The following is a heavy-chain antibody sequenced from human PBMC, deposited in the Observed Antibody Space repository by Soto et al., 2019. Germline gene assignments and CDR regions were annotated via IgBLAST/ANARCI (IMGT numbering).Heavy chain of an antibody. CDR3: ARDRLGGREYDFWSGYTDAFDI. Sequence: GVSNRLSSAAAGCAVSSNYTSWVRQDPRKGLEWVSVIYSGGSTYYADSVKGRFTISRDNSKNTLYLQMNSLRAEDTAVYYCARDRLGGREYDFWSGYTDAFDIWGQGTMVTVSS. CDR1: GCAVSSNY. V-gene: IGHV3-66*01. J-gene: IGHJ3*02. CDR2: IYSGGST. D-gene: IGHD3-3*01.